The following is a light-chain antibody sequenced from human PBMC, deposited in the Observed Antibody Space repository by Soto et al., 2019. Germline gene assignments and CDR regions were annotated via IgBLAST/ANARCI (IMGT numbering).Light chain of an antibody. Sequence: DIVMTQSPLSLPVTPGEPASISCRSSQSLLHSNGYNYLDWYLQKPGQSPHLLSYLGSDRASGVPNRFSGSGSVNNFTQKNSRVEGENVGGAYGMQALQTRTFGQGTKVGIK. CDR3: MQALQTRT. V-gene: IGKV2-28*01. CDR1: QSLLHSNGYNY. CDR2: LGS. J-gene: IGKJ1*01.